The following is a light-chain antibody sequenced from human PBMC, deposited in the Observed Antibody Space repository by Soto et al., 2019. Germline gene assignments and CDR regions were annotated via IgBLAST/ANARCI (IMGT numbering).Light chain of an antibody. V-gene: IGLV2-14*01. CDR3: TSYTSSSTLEV. Sequence: QSALTQPASVSGSPGQSITISCTGTSSDVGGYNYVSWYQQHPGKAPKLMIYDVSYRPSGVSNRFSGSKSGNTAYLTISGLQAEDEADYYGTSYTSSSTLEVFGGGTKLTVL. CDR2: DVS. J-gene: IGLJ2*01. CDR1: SSDVGGYNY.